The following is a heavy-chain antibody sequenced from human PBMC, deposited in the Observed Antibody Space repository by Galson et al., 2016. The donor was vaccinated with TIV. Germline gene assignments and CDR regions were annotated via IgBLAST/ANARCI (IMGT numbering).Heavy chain of an antibody. CDR1: GFSLNTDGMR. V-gene: IGHV2-70*04. CDR2: IDWDDDK. J-gene: IGHJ4*02. CDR3: ARISGYYDHSGHFIPRSFDY. D-gene: IGHD3-22*01. Sequence: PALVKPTQTLTLTCTFSGFSLNTDGMRVNWIRQPPGKALEWLARIDWDDDKSYTSSLKTRLTISKDTSKNQVVLRMTNMDPVDTATYYCARISGYYDHSGHFIPRSFDYWGQGTPVTVSS.